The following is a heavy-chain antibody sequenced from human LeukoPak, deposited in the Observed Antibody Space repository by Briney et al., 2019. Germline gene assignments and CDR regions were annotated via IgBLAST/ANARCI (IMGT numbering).Heavy chain of an antibody. CDR2: IHPAEPDI. V-gene: IGHV5-51*01. D-gene: IGHD1-1*01. J-gene: IGHJ4*02. Sequence: GESLQISCQASGYTFSTYCIAWVRQMPGKGLEWMGIIHPAEPDIRYSPSFQGQVTISVDKSISTAYLQWSSLKASDTAMYYCARLRVQILTSTWYNSPLDYWGQGTLVTVSS. CDR1: GYTFSTYC. CDR3: ARLRVQILTSTWYNSPLDY.